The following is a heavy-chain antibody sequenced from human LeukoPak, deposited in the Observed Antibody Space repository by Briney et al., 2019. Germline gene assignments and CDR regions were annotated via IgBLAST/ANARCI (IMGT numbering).Heavy chain of an antibody. Sequence: ASVTVSFTSSGYTFTDYYIHWVRQAPGQRLEWMGWINSNSGGTNYAQKFQGRVTMTRDTSISTACIELSRLTSDDTAVYYCVRQISSYWGRGTRVSVSS. V-gene: IGHV1-2*02. CDR1: GYTFTDYY. J-gene: IGHJ4*02. CDR2: INSNSGGT. D-gene: IGHD2/OR15-2a*01. CDR3: VRQISSY.